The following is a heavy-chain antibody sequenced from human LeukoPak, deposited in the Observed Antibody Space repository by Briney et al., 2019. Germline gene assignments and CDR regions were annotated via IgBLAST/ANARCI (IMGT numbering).Heavy chain of an antibody. CDR1: GFTFSSFS. D-gene: IGHD3-9*01. V-gene: IGHV3-7*03. J-gene: IGHJ4*02. CDR2: IKHDGSEK. CDR3: ARDNFDWRPLDC. Sequence: GGSLRLSCAASGFTFSSFSFNWVRQAPGKGLEWVASIKHDGSEKNYVDSVKGRFTISRDNAKNSLYVEMNNLRGEDTAVYYCARDNFDWRPLDCWGQGTLVTVSS.